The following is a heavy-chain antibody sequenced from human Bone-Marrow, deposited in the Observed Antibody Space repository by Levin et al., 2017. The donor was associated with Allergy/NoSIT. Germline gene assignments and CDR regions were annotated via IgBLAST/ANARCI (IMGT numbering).Heavy chain of an antibody. CDR3: AHTDCSGDNCYDAFDI. Sequence: KRSGPTLVKPTQTLTLTCTFSGFSLTTHGVGVGWIRQPPGKALEWLTLIYWDDDKRYSPSLENRLTVTKDTSRNQVVLTMTNMDLVDTASYYCAHTDCSGDNCYDAFDIWGQGTTVTVSS. CDR2: IYWDDDK. CDR1: GFSLTTHGVG. V-gene: IGHV2-5*02. J-gene: IGHJ3*02. D-gene: IGHD2-15*01.